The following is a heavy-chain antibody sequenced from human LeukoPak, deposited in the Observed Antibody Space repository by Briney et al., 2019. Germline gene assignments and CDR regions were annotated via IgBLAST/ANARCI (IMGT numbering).Heavy chain of an antibody. J-gene: IGHJ6*03. Sequence: SETLSLTCAASGASISSHYWSWIRQPPGKGLEWIGYTSGSISDNPSLKSRVAVSVDPSQNQVSLSLTSVTAADTAVYYCARVLAIFGLDTTDFYMDVWGKGTTVTVSS. CDR1: GASISSHY. V-gene: IGHV4-59*11. D-gene: IGHD3/OR15-3a*01. CDR2: TSGSI. CDR3: ARVLAIFGLDTTDFYMDV.